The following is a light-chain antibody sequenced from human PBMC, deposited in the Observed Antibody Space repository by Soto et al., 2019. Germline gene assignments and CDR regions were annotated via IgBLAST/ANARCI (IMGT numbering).Light chain of an antibody. CDR3: QQYNNFET. Sequence: DIQMTQYPSTLSASVGDRVTITCRASQSISSWLAWYQQKPGKGPKLLIYDASSLESGVPSRFSGSGSGTEFTLTISSLQPDDFATYYCQQYNNFETFGQGTKVDIK. CDR2: DAS. CDR1: QSISSW. V-gene: IGKV1-5*01. J-gene: IGKJ1*01.